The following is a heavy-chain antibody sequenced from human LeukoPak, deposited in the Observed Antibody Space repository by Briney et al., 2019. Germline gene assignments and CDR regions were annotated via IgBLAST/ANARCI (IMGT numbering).Heavy chain of an antibody. Sequence: GASVRVSCKASGYTFTGYDINWVRQATGQGLEWMGWTNPNSGDTGYAQKFQGRVTMTRNTSIDTAYMDLSGLRSEDTAVYYCTRGSLSGSSRDYWGQGTLVTVSS. CDR2: TNPNSGDT. CDR3: TRGSLSGSSRDY. V-gene: IGHV1-8*01. J-gene: IGHJ4*02. D-gene: IGHD1-26*01. CDR1: GYTFTGYD.